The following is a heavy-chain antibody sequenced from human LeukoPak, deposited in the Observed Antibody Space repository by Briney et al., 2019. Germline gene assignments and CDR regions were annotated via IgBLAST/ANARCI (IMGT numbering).Heavy chain of an antibody. D-gene: IGHD3-3*01. CDR1: GYTLTEVY. CDR2: FDPEDGET. V-gene: IGHV1-24*01. J-gene: IGHJ3*02. Sequence: ASVKVSCLISGYTLTEVYMHGVRHATGKGLEWMGGFDPEDGETIYAQKFQGRVTMTEDTSTDTAYMELSSLRSEDTAVYYCATTFGVVVRVAFDIWGQGTMVTVSS. CDR3: ATTFGVVVRVAFDI.